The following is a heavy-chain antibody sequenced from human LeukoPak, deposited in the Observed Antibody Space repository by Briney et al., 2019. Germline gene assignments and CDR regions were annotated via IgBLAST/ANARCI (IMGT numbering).Heavy chain of an antibody. CDR1: GFTVSRNY. CDR2: IYSGGET. D-gene: IGHD2-15*01. J-gene: IGHJ4*02. Sequence: GGSLRLSCAASGFTVSRNYMSWVRQAPGKGLEWVSVIYSGGETYYADSVKGRYTISRDNFKNTLYLQMNSLRAEDTAVYYCARLLQGYCSGTSCAYSLDYWGRRTLVTVSS. V-gene: IGHV3-66*04. CDR3: ARLLQGYCSGTSCAYSLDY.